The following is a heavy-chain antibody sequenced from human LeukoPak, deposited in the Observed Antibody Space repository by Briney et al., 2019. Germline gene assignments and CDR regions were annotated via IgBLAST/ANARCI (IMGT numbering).Heavy chain of an antibody. D-gene: IGHD2-15*01. J-gene: IGHJ4*02. CDR1: GFTFSSYA. CDR3: AKARYCGGGSCSAFDY. Sequence: GGSLRLSCAASGFTFSSYAMSWVRQAPGKGLEWVSAISGSGGSTYYADSVKGRFTISRDNSKNTLYLQMNSLRAEDTAVYYCAKARYCGGGSCSAFDYWGQGTLVTVSS. CDR2: ISGSGGST. V-gene: IGHV3-23*01.